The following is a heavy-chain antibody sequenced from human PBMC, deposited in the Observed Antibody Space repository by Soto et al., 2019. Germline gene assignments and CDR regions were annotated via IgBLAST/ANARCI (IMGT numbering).Heavy chain of an antibody. CDR2: IYSSGST. Sequence: PSETLSLTCTVSGGSISNYYWSWIRQPPGKGLEWIGYIYSSGSTHYNPSLQSRVTISIDTSKNQVSLKVNSVTAADTAVYYCARDKITGLFDYWGQGTRVTVSS. CDR3: ARDKITGLFDY. V-gene: IGHV4-59*01. CDR1: GGSISNYY. J-gene: IGHJ4*02. D-gene: IGHD2-8*02.